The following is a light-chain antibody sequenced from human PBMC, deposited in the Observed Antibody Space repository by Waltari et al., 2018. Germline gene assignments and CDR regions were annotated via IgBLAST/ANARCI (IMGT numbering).Light chain of an antibody. V-gene: IGKV1-39*01. CDR3: QQGYTAPLT. CDR2: GAS. CDR1: QNIRSY. Sequence: DIQLTQSPSSLTASEGDRVTITCRASQNIRSYLNWYQQSPVKAPNLLIYGASSLQSGIPSMFSCSGYWTDFTLTISSLQPEDFTTYYCQQGYTAPLTFGGGTKLEIK. J-gene: IGKJ4*01.